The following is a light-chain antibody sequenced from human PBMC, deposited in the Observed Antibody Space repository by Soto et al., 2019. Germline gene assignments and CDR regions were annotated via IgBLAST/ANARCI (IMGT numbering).Light chain of an antibody. Sequence: QSALTHPASVYGSPGRSLPIFYTGTSRYVGGYNYVSWYQQHPGKAPKLMIYDVCNRPSGVSNRFSGSKSVNSASLTISGLQAEDEADYYSSSYTSISTYVFGTGTKVTVL. V-gene: IGLV2-14*01. CDR2: DVC. CDR3: SSYTSISTYV. CDR1: SRYVGGYNY. J-gene: IGLJ1*01.